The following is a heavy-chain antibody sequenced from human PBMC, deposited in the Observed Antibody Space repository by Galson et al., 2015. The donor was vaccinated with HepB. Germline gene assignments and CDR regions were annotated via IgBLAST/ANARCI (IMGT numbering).Heavy chain of an antibody. CDR1: GGTFSSYA. Sequence: SVKVSCKASGGTFSSYAISWVRQAPGQGLEWMGRIIPILGIANYAQKFQGRVTITADKSTSTAYMELSSLRSEDTAVYYCARRFGGDYYYYGMDVWGQGTTVTVSS. D-gene: IGHD2-21*01. CDR2: IIPILGIA. CDR3: ARRFGGDYYYYGMDV. J-gene: IGHJ6*02. V-gene: IGHV1-69*04.